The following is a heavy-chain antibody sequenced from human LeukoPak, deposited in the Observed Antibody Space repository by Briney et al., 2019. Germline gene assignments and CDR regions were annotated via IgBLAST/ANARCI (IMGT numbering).Heavy chain of an antibody. D-gene: IGHD1-7*01. V-gene: IGHV3-53*01. Sequence: GGSLRLSCAASGFTFSSNYMSWVRQAPGKGLEWVSFIYSDGSTYYADSVKGRFTISRDTSKNTPYLQMNSLRAEDTAVYFCARVVTGTTYLRLYYFDSWGQGTLVTVSS. CDR1: GFTFSSNY. CDR3: ARVVTGTTYLRLYYFDS. CDR2: IYSDGST. J-gene: IGHJ4*02.